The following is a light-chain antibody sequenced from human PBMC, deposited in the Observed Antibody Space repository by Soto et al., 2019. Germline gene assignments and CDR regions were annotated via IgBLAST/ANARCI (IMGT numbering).Light chain of an antibody. CDR3: QHTTDFT. Sequence: DIQITHSPSTLAAVVGETVTMTCRSSSKWLAWYQKKPGKAPKLLIDDVSNLERGVPPRFSGSTSGAESTLTITGLQPDDLGTYYCQHTTDFTFGQGTKVDIK. V-gene: IGKV1-5*01. J-gene: IGKJ2*01. CDR1: SSKW. CDR2: DVS.